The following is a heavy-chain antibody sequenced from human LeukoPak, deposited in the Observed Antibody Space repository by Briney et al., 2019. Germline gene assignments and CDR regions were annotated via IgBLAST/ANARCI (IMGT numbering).Heavy chain of an antibody. D-gene: IGHD6-25*01. CDR2: ISSTSNHR. CDR1: GLRSSSFS. V-gene: IGHV3-21*06. CDR3: ATRGTADSYEAFDI. J-gene: IGHJ3*02. Sequence: GGSLSLSCAPDGLRSSSFSMTWVRHAPGRVMEWVVSISSTSNHRLHTDSVTGRLSISRDNDKNSLFQEMSSLGAEDTALHYCATRGTADSYEAFDIWGQGTMLTVSS.